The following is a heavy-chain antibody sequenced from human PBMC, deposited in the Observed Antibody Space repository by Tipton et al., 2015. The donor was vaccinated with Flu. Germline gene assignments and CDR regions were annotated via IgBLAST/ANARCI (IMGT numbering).Heavy chain of an antibody. J-gene: IGHJ4*02. CDR2: IQSKAAGGSI. CDR1: GLTFTSAW. V-gene: IGHV3-15*01. CDR3: TADLRGGVTDEFDY. Sequence: LTCAVSGLTFTSAWMSRVRQAPGKGLEWVGLIQSKAAGGSIDYTTRVEGRFTISRDDSQNMVYLQMNNLKTEDTGVYYCTADLRGGVTDEFDYWGQGTLVTASS. D-gene: IGHD2-21*02.